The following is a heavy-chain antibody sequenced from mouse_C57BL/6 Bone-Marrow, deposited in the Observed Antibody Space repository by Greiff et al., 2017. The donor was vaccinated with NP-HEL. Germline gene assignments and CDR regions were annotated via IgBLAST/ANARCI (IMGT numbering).Heavy chain of an antibody. J-gene: IGHJ4*01. D-gene: IGHD2-5*01. CDR1: GYTFTSYT. V-gene: IGHV1-4*01. Sequence: VQLQQSGAELARPGASVKMSCKASGYTFTSYTMHWVKQRPGQGLEWIGYINPSSGYTKYNQKFKDKATLTADKSSSTAYMQLSSLTSEDSAVYYCARRDSNYDGGYAMDYWGQGTSVTVSS. CDR2: INPSSGYT. CDR3: ARRDSNYDGGYAMDY.